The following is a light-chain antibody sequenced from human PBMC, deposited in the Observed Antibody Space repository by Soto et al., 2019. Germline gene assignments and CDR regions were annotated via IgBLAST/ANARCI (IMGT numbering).Light chain of an antibody. CDR2: ATS. CDR3: QQTDSTPQT. Sequence: DIQMTQSPSSLSASVGDRVTISCRASQSIRNSVSWYQQKPGTAPKLLIRATSTLQSGVPSRFSGSGSGTDFTLTISSLQIEDFATYFWQQTDSTPQTFGQGTNVEI. J-gene: IGKJ1*01. CDR1: QSIRNS. V-gene: IGKV1-39*01.